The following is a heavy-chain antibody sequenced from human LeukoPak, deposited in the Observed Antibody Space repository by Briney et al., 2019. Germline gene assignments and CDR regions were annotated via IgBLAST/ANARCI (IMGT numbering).Heavy chain of an antibody. CDR3: ARELKEFCSSTSCYAIYYYYMDV. CDR2: IYTSGST. V-gene: IGHV4-61*02. D-gene: IGHD2-2*01. CDR1: GGSISSGSYY. J-gene: IGHJ6*03. Sequence: SETLSLICTVSGGSISSGSYYWSWIRQPAGKGLEWIGRIYTSGSTNYNPSLKSRVTISVDTSKNQSSLKLSSVTAADTAVYYCARELKEFCSSTSCYAIYYYYMDVWGKGTTVTVSS.